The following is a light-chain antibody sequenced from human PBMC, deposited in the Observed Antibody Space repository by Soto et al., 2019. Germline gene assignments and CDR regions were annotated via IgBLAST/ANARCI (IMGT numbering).Light chain of an antibody. J-gene: IGLJ1*01. V-gene: IGLV1-44*01. CDR3: AAWDDSLNGYV. CDR2: GSD. Sequence: VLTQPPSASGTPGQRVTISCSGSSSNIGSKTVNWYQQLPGTAPKLLIYGSDQRPSGVPDRFSGSKSGTSASLAISGLQSEDEADYYCAAWDDSLNGYVFGTGTKVTVL. CDR1: SSNIGSKT.